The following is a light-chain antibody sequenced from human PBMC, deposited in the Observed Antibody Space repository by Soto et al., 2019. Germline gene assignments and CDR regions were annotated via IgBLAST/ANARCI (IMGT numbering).Light chain of an antibody. CDR1: QSISSW. V-gene: IGKV1-5*03. CDR3: QQYNSLTWT. J-gene: IGKJ1*01. CDR2: KAS. Sequence: EIQMTQSPSTLSASVGDRITITCRASQSISSWLAWYQQKPGKAPKLLIYKASSLESGVPSRFSGSGSGTEFTLTISSLQPDDFATYYCQQYNSLTWTFGQGTKVDIK.